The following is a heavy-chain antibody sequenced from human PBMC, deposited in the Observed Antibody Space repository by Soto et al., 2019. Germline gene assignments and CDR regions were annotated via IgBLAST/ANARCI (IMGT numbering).Heavy chain of an antibody. J-gene: IGHJ4*02. V-gene: IGHV1-18*01. D-gene: IGHD6-19*01. CDR1: GYTFTSYG. CDR3: ARGILSAEADPFDY. CDR2: NSAYNGNT. Sequence: QVQLVQSGADVKEPGASVRVSCKASGYTFTSYGISWVRQAPGQGLEWMGRNSAYNGNTIYARKLQGRVTMTTDTPTSTAYRALRTLSSDDTAVYYCARGILSAEADPFDYWGQGTLVPVSS.